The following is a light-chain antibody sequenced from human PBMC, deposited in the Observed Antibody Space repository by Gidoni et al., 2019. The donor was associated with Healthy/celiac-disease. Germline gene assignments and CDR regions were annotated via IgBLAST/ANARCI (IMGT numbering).Light chain of an antibody. CDR3: QQYYSTPYT. CDR1: QSFLYSSNNKNY. J-gene: IGKJ2*01. Sequence: DIVMTQYPDSLAVSLGERATINRKSSQSFLYSSNNKNYLAWYQQKPGQPPMLLIYCASTRESGVPDRFSGSGSGTDFTLTISSLQAEDVAVYYCQQYYSTPYTFGQGTKLEIK. V-gene: IGKV4-1*01. CDR2: CAS.